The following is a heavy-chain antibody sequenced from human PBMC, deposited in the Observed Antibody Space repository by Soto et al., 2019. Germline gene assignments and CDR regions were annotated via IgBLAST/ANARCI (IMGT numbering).Heavy chain of an antibody. J-gene: IGHJ4*02. D-gene: IGHD3-10*01. V-gene: IGHV4-30-2*01. CDR1: GGSISSGGYS. Sequence: SETLSLTCAVSGGSISSGGYSWSWIRQPPGKGLEWIGYIYHSGSTYYNPSLKSRVTISVDRSKNQFSLNLSSVTAADTAVYYCARDTGGAFDYWGQGTLVTVSS. CDR3: ARDTGGAFDY. CDR2: IYHSGST.